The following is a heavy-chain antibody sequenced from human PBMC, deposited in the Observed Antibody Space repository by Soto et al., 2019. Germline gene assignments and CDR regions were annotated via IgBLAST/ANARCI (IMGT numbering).Heavy chain of an antibody. CDR1: GGSISSSSYY. Sequence: SETLSLTCTVSGGSISSSSYYWGWIRQPPGKGLEWIGSIYYSGSTYYNPSLKSRVTISVDTSKNQFSLKLSPVTAADTAVYYCARDDSSGYLGGNWFDPWGQGTLVTVSS. J-gene: IGHJ5*02. CDR3: ARDDSSGYLGGNWFDP. V-gene: IGHV4-39*07. D-gene: IGHD3-22*01. CDR2: IYYSGST.